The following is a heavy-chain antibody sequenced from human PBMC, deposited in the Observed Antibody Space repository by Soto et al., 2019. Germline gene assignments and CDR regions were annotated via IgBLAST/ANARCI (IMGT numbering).Heavy chain of an antibody. J-gene: IGHJ6*02. CDR3: AREIGGYDSSTRYGLDV. CDR2: IYYSGST. V-gene: IGHV4-31*03. D-gene: IGHD5-12*01. CDR1: DGSISSVGYY. Sequence: PSETLSLTCSVSDGSISSVGYYWTWIRQQPGKGLEWIGYIYYSGSTDYNPSLKSRVTISVDRSKNQFSLNLSSVTAADTAIYYCAREIGGYDSSTRYGLDVWGQGTTVTVSS.